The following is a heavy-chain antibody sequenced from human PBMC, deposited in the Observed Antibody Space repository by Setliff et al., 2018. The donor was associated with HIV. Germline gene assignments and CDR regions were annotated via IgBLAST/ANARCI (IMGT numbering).Heavy chain of an antibody. V-gene: IGHV1-69*05. J-gene: IGHJ6*02. D-gene: IGHD6-19*01. CDR2: IIPMFGTG. Sequence: GASVKVSCKASGGTFSSYGISWVRQAPGQGLEWMGAIIPMFGTGFYAQKFQGRVTITTDESRTTSYMELSSLRFEDTAVYFCARVAHSSSYHYYGMDVWGQGTLVTVSS. CDR1: GGTFSSYG. CDR3: ARVAHSSSYHYYGMDV.